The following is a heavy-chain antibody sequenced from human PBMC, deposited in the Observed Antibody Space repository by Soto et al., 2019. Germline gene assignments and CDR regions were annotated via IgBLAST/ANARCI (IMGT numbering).Heavy chain of an antibody. CDR1: GTSVSNYY. J-gene: IGHJ4*02. D-gene: IGHD5-18*01. CDR3: ARGGIQLSYAFDY. Sequence: SETLSLTCSVSGTSVSNYYWSWIRQPAGKGLEHIGRIHTSGSTSYNPSLKSRVTMSMDTSQTQIYLNLTSVTAADTAVYYCARGGIQLSYAFDYWGQGILVTVS. V-gene: IGHV4-4*07. CDR2: IHTSGST.